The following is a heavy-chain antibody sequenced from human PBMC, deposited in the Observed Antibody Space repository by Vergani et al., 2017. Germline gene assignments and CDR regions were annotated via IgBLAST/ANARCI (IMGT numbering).Heavy chain of an antibody. Sequence: EVQLLESGGGLAQPGGSLRLSCAASGFTFSSYGLHWVRQAPGKGLEWVSTLSASDRRTHYADSVKGRFTISRDNSKNTLFLHMNSLRPEDTAVYYCAKVGRSEVAGTFGAFDIWGQGTMVTVSS. CDR3: AKVGRSEVAGTFGAFDI. V-gene: IGHV3-23*01. CDR1: GFTFSSYG. J-gene: IGHJ3*02. D-gene: IGHD6-19*01. CDR2: LSASDRRT.